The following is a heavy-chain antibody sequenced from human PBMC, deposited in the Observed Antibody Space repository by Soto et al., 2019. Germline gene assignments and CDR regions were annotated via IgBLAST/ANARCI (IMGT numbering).Heavy chain of an antibody. Sequence: SEALSLTCTVSGGSVSSGSYYWNWIRQPPGKGLEYIGFIYYSGNTNYNPSLKSRVTISVDTSKNQFSPKLSSVTAADTAVYYCARRGVWSGYTYGMDVWGQGTTVTVSS. J-gene: IGHJ6*02. CDR2: IYYSGNT. CDR1: GGSVSSGSYY. V-gene: IGHV4-61*01. CDR3: ARRGVWSGYTYGMDV. D-gene: IGHD3-3*01.